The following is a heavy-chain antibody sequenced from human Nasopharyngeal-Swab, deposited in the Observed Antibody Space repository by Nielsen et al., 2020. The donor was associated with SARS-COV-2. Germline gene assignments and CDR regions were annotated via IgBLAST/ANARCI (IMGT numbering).Heavy chain of an antibody. V-gene: IGHV1-18*01. CDR3: ARDPGREDPFDY. CDR2: ISAYNGNT. D-gene: IGHD2-15*01. Sequence: ASVKVSCKASGYTFTSYGISWVRQAPGQGLEWMGWISAYNGNTNYAQKLQGRVTMTTDTSTSTNYMELRSRRSDDTAVYYCARDPGREDPFDYWGQGTLVTVSS. CDR1: GYTFTSYG. J-gene: IGHJ4*02.